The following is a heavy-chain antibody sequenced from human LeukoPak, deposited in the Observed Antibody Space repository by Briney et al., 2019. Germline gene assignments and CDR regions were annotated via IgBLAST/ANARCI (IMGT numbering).Heavy chain of an antibody. J-gene: IGHJ6*03. CDR3: ARGYSSSWYYYYYYMDV. V-gene: IGHV6-1*01. D-gene: IGHD6-13*01. CDR2: TYHRSKWYN. Sequence: SQTPSLTCAISGDSVSSNSAAWNWIRQSPSRGLEWLGRTYHRSKWYNDYAVSVKSRITINPDTSKNQFSLQLNSVTPEDTAVYYCARGYSSSWYYYYYYMDVWGKGTTVTVSS. CDR1: GDSVSSNSAA.